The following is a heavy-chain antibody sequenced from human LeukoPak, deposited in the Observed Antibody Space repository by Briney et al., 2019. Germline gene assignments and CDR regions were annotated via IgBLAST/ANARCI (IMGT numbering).Heavy chain of an antibody. Sequence: PGGSLRLACAVSGFTFGSYSMNWVCQAPGKGMEWVSFVSTSGSYIYYADSVKGRFTISRDNAKNSLYLQMNSLRAEDTAVYYCASQTPRRLPIAVADYFDYWGQGTLVTVSS. CDR1: GFTFGSYS. V-gene: IGHV3-21*01. J-gene: IGHJ4*02. CDR2: VSTSGSYI. D-gene: IGHD6-19*01. CDR3: ASQTPRRLPIAVADYFDY.